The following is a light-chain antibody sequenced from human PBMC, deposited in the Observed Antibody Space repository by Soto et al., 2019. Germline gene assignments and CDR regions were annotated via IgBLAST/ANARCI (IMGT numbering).Light chain of an antibody. V-gene: IGKV1-27*01. CDR2: AAS. Sequence: DIQMTQSPSSLSASIGDRVTITCRASQGISTYLAWYQQKPGKVPKLLIYAASTLQSGVPSRFSGSGSGTDFTLTINHLQPEDVATYYCQKHNGAPFTFGPGTKVDI. CDR1: QGISTY. CDR3: QKHNGAPFT. J-gene: IGKJ3*01.